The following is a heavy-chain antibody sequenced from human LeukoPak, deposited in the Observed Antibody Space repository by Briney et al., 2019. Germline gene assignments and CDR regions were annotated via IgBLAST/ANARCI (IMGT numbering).Heavy chain of an antibody. V-gene: IGHV4-59*01. Sequence: SETLSLTCSVSFGSIRDYYWSWIRQPPGKGLEWIGYIYNSGTTSYNPSLKGQVTISVDTSKNQFSPRLSSVTAADTAVYYCARGNKYPGVFDYWGQGTLVTVSS. D-gene: IGHD1/OR15-1a*01. J-gene: IGHJ4*02. CDR1: FGSIRDYY. CDR3: ARGNKYPGVFDY. CDR2: IYNSGTT.